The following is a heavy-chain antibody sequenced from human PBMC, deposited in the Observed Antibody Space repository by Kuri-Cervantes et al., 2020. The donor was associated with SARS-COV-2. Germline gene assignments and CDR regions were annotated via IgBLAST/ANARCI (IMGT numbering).Heavy chain of an antibody. Sequence: SETLSLTRTVSGYSISSGYYWGWIRQPPGKGLEWIGSIYHSGSTYYDPSLKSRVTISVDTSKNQFSLNLSSVTAADTAVYYCAREGAQSGSSDYWGQGTLVTVSS. V-gene: IGHV4-38-2*02. J-gene: IGHJ4*02. D-gene: IGHD3-10*01. CDR1: GYSISSGYY. CDR2: IYHSGST. CDR3: AREGAQSGSSDY.